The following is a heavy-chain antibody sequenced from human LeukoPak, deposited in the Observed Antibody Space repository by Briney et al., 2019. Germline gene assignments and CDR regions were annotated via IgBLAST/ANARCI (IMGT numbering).Heavy chain of an antibody. CDR1: GGSISSGGYY. Sequence: SQTLSLTCTVSGGSISSGGYYWSWIRQHPGKGLEWIGYIYYSGSTYYNPSLKSRVTISVDTSKNQFSLKLSSVTAADTAVYYCARLQPEYCGGDCYSGWFDPWGQGTLVTVSS. J-gene: IGHJ5*02. CDR2: IYYSGST. CDR3: ARLQPEYCGGDCYSGWFDP. V-gene: IGHV4-31*03. D-gene: IGHD2-21*02.